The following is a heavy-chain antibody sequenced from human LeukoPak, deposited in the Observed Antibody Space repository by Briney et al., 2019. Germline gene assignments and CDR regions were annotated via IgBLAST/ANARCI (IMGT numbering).Heavy chain of an antibody. CDR3: ARGGGGIAAGYHMDV. CDR2: INWIGGST. CDR1: GFTFDDYG. Sequence: GGSLRLSCAASGFTFDDYGMSWVRQAPGKGLEWVSDINWIGGSTGYAESVKGRFTISRDNTKNSLYLQMNSLRAEDTALYYCARGGGGIAAGYHMDVWGKRTTVTVSS. J-gene: IGHJ6*03. D-gene: IGHD6-25*01. V-gene: IGHV3-20*04.